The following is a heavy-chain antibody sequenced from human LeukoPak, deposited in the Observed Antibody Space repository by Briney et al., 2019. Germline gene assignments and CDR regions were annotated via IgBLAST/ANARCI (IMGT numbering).Heavy chain of an antibody. CDR3: ASNRYSGYALDV. J-gene: IGHJ6*04. CDR2: INPYNGNT. CDR1: GYTFTSDG. Sequence: ASVKVSCKASGYTFTSDGISWVRQAPGQGLEWMGWINPYNGNTGYAQKFQGRVTITRNTSISTAYMELSSLRSEDTAVYYCASNRYSGYALDVWGKGTTVTVSS. D-gene: IGHD5-12*01. V-gene: IGHV1-8*03.